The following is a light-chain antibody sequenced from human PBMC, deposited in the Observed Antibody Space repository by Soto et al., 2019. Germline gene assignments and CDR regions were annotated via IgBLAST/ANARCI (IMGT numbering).Light chain of an antibody. CDR1: QSISSW. CDR2: KAS. V-gene: IGKV1-5*03. Sequence: DIQMTQSPSTLSASGGDRVTITCRASQSISSWLAWYQQKPGKAPKLLIYKASSLESGVPSRFSGSGSGTEFTLTIISLRPDDFATEYCQQYNSYPFTFGPGNKVDI. J-gene: IGKJ3*01. CDR3: QQYNSYPFT.